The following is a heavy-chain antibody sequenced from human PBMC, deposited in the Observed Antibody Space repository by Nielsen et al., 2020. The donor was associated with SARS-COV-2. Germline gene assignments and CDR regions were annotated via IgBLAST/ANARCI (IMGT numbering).Heavy chain of an antibody. V-gene: IGHV3-9*01. CDR1: GFTFDDYA. CDR3: ARIQWLVEYYFDY. D-gene: IGHD6-19*01. Sequence: GGSLRLSCAASGFTFDDYAVHWVRQTPGKGLEWVSGISWNSGSIGYADSVKGRFTISRDNAKNSLYLQMNSLRAEDTALYHCARIQWLVEYYFDYWGQGTLVTVSS. J-gene: IGHJ4*02. CDR2: ISWNSGSI.